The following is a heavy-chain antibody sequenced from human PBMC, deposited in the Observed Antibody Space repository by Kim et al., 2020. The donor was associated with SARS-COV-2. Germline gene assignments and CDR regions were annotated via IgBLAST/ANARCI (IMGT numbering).Heavy chain of an antibody. CDR3: ARDRTVAALYYYGMDV. J-gene: IGHJ6*02. V-gene: IGHV4-39*07. Sequence: SLKSRVTISVDTSKNQFSLKLSSVTAADTAVYYCARDRTVAALYYYGMDVWGQGTTVTVSS. D-gene: IGHD6-6*01.